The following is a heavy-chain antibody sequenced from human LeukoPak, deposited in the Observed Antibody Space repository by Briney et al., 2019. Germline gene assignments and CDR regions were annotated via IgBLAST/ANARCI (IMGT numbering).Heavy chain of an antibody. CDR1: GFTFSSYS. V-gene: IGHV3-48*01. D-gene: IGHD1-1*01. CDR3: ARDGGWIVAAGTTKWFDS. J-gene: IGHJ5*01. CDR2: ISSSSSTI. Sequence: GGSLRLSCAASGFTFSSYSMNWVRQAPGKGLEWVSYISSSSSTIYYADSVKGRFTISRDNAKNSLYLQMNSLRAEDTAVYYCARDGGWIVAAGTTKWFDSWGQGSLVTVSS.